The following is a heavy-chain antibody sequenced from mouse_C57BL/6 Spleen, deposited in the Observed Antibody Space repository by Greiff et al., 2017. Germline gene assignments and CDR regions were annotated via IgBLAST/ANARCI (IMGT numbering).Heavy chain of an antibody. CDR1: GYSITSGYY. CDR2: ISYDGSN. CDR3: ARWATGRAMDY. J-gene: IGHJ4*01. V-gene: IGHV3-6*01. D-gene: IGHD4-1*02. Sequence: EVHLVESGPGLVKPSQSLSLTCSVTGYSITSGYYWNWIRQFPGNKLEWMGYISYDGSNNYNPSLKNRISITRDTSKNQFFLKLNSVTTEDTATYYCARWATGRAMDYWGQGTSVTVSS.